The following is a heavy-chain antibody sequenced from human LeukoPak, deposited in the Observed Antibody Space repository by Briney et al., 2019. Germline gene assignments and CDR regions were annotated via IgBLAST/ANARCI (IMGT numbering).Heavy chain of an antibody. Sequence: PGGSLRLSCAASGFTFSSYAMSWVRQAPGKGLEWVSAISGSGGSTYYADSVKGRFTISRDNSKNTLYLQMNSLRAEDTAVYYCAKADDFWSGYYSDYWGQGTLVTVSS. CDR3: AKADDFWSGYYSDY. CDR2: ISGSGGST. V-gene: IGHV3-23*01. CDR1: GFTFSSYA. D-gene: IGHD3-3*01. J-gene: IGHJ4*02.